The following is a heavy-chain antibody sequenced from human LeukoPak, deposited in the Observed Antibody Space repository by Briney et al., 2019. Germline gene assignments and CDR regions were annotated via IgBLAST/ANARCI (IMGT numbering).Heavy chain of an antibody. D-gene: IGHD1-26*01. CDR2: INHSGST. CDR3: ARGGRRDSGSPTDY. V-gene: IGHV4-34*01. CDR1: GGSISSYY. Sequence: PSETLSLTCTVSGGSISSYYWSWIRQPPGKGLEWIGEINHSGSTNYNPSLKSRVTISVDTSKNQFSLKLSSVTAADTAVYYCARGGRRDSGSPTDYWGQGTLVTVSS. J-gene: IGHJ4*02.